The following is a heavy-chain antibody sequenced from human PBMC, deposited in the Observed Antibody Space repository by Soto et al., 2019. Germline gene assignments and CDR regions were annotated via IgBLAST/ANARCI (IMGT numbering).Heavy chain of an antibody. CDR2: INPSGGST. Sequence: QVQLEQSGAEVKKTGASVRGSCKASGYTLTNYYIRWVRQAPGQGLEWMGVINPSGGSTTYAQNFQGRVTMSRDTSTSTVYMELSRLRSEDTAVYYCARGGFGEIRWQHNWFDPWGQGTLVTVSS. CDR1: GYTLTNYY. D-gene: IGHD3-10*01. CDR3: ARGGFGEIRWQHNWFDP. J-gene: IGHJ5*02. V-gene: IGHV1-46*01.